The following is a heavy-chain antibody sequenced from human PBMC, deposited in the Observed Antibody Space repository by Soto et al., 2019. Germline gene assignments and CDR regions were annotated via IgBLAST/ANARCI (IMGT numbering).Heavy chain of an antibody. D-gene: IGHD3-3*01. Sequence: GGSLRLSCAASGFTFDDYAMHWVRQAPGKGLEWVSGISWNSGSIGYADSVKGRFTISRDNAKNSLYLQMNSLRAEDTALYYCAKGPTIFGVVRFDPWGQGTLVTVSS. CDR2: ISWNSGSI. V-gene: IGHV3-9*01. CDR3: AKGPTIFGVVRFDP. J-gene: IGHJ5*02. CDR1: GFTFDDYA.